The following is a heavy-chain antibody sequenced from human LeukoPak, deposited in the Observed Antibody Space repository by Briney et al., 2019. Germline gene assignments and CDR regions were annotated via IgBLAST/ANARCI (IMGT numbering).Heavy chain of an antibody. CDR1: GDTSDRFP. CDR3: TKGPHDYGDFVYF. D-gene: IGHD4-17*01. CDR2: IIPVFDMT. V-gene: IGHV1-69*04. Sequence: SVKVSCKASGDTSDRFPISWVRLAPGQGLEWMGRIIPVFDMTNYAPKFQGRITMTADISTTTAYMELRSLKSEDSAIYYCTKGPHDYGDFVYFWGQGTRVTVSS. J-gene: IGHJ4*02.